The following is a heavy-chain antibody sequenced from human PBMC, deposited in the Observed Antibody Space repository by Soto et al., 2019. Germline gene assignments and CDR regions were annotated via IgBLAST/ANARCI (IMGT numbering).Heavy chain of an antibody. CDR1: GDSFSNYY. D-gene: IGHD2-2*01. CDR3: ATGRSEVVPGAMDT. J-gene: IGHJ5*02. CDR2: IYPTGST. V-gene: IGHV4-4*07. Sequence: SETLSLTCTVSGDSFSNYYCNWVRKSAGKGLEWIGRIYPTGSTTYNPSLKSRLTMSVDTSKNQFSLRLTSTTAADTAVYYCATGRSEVVPGAMDTWGQGTLVTVSS.